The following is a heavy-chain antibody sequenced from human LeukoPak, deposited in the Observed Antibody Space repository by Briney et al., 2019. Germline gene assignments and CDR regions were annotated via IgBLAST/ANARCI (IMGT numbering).Heavy chain of an antibody. D-gene: IGHD3-10*01. V-gene: IGHV4-34*01. CDR2: INHGGST. J-gene: IGHJ4*02. CDR1: GGSFSGYY. CDR3: ARGPLDYYGSGSYGY. Sequence: PSETLSLTCAVYGGSFSGYYWSWIRQPPGEGLEWIGEINHGGSTNYNPSLKSRVTISVDTSKNQFSLKLSSVTAADTAVYYCARGPLDYYGSGSYGYWGQGTLVTVSS.